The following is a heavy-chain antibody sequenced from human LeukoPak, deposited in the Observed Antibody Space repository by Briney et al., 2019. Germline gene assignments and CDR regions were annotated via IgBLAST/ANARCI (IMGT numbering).Heavy chain of an antibody. V-gene: IGHV3-23*01. D-gene: IGHD3-3*01. Sequence: GGSLRLSCAASGFTFSSYAMSWVRQAPGKGLEWVSAISGSGGSTYYADSVKGRFTISRDNSKNTLYLQMNSLRAEDTAVYYCAKDSRITIFGAVTFFDYWGQGTLVTVSS. CDR1: GFTFSSYA. CDR3: AKDSRITIFGAVTFFDY. CDR2: ISGSGGST. J-gene: IGHJ4*02.